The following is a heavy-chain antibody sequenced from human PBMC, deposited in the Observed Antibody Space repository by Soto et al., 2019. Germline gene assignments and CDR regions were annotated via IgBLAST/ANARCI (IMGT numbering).Heavy chain of an antibody. CDR2: IVPNIGTV. CDR1: GGTLTNFINYP. Sequence: QVQLVQSGAEVMQPGSSVKVSCKPSGGTLTNFINYPINWVRQSPGQGLEWMGGIVPNIGTVNYAQKFQGRVTMTEDKSTGTVYMELSSLRSDDSALYYFARRNTAGFLRYFDNWGQGTLVTVSS. D-gene: IGHD6-19*01. CDR3: ARRNTAGFLRYFDN. V-gene: IGHV1-69*06. J-gene: IGHJ4*02.